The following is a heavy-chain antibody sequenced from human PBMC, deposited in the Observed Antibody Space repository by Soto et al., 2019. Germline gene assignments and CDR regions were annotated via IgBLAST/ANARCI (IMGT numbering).Heavy chain of an antibody. J-gene: IGHJ6*02. CDR3: VRVSADSYLFYNGMDV. D-gene: IGHD2-21*01. V-gene: IGHV2-26*01. Sequence: QVTLKESGPVLVKPTETLTLTCTVFGFSLTTGRMGVSWIRQSPGMGLVWLAHIFSDNERSYTTSMQGRLTISKTSSGSQLVLSMTHLDPVHSGTYYCVRVSADSYLFYNGMDVWGQGTTVTVSS. CDR2: IFSDNER. CDR1: GFSLTTGRMG.